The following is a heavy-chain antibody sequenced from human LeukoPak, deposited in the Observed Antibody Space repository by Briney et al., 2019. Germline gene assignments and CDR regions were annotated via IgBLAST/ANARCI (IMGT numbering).Heavy chain of an antibody. D-gene: IGHD3-10*01. V-gene: IGHV1-18*01. CDR1: GYTFTSCG. CDR2: ISAYNGNT. J-gene: IGHJ5*02. CDR3: ARKLLVRGVIQP. Sequence: GASVKVSCKASGYTFTSCGISWVRQAPGQGLEWMGWISAYNGNTNYAQKFQGRVTMTRNTSISTAYMELSSLRSEDTAVYYCARKLLVRGVIQPWGQGTLVTVSS.